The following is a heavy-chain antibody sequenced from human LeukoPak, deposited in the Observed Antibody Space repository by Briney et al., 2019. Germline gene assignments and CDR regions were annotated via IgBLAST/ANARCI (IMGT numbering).Heavy chain of an antibody. J-gene: IGHJ4*02. D-gene: IGHD3-9*01. CDR3: ARDGGDFYDILTPSDY. CDR2: IIPILGIA. Sequence: GASVKVSCKASGGTFSSYAISWVRQAPGQGLEWMGRIIPILGIANYAQKFQGRVTITADKSTSTAYMELSSLRSEDTAVYYCARDGGDFYDILTPSDYWGQGTLVTISS. CDR1: GGTFSSYA. V-gene: IGHV1-69*04.